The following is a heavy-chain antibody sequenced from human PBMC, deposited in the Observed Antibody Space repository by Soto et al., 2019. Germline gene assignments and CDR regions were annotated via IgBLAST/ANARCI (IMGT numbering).Heavy chain of an antibody. CDR1: GFTFSSYW. J-gene: IGHJ4*02. Sequence: DVQLVESGGGVVQPGGSLRLSCAASGFTFSSYWMHWVRQAPGKGLVWVSRISDDGSSTTYADSVRGRFTIARDNAKKTLYLDIGSLMAGDAGVYWCARRPASVFDNWGKGTLVTVS. CDR3: ARRPASVFDN. D-gene: IGHD6-25*01. V-gene: IGHV3-74*03. CDR2: ISDDGSST.